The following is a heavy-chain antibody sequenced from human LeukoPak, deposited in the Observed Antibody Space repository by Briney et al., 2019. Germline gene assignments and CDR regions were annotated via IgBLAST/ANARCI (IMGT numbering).Heavy chain of an antibody. Sequence: SQTLSLTCAISGDSVSSNSAAWNWIRQSPSRGLEWLGRTYYRSKWYNDYAVSVKSRITINPDTSKNQFSLQLNSVTPEDTAVYYCAREGDYYDSSGYQRDFDYWGQGTLVTASS. D-gene: IGHD3-22*01. J-gene: IGHJ4*02. CDR2: TYYRSKWYN. CDR3: AREGDYYDSSGYQRDFDY. V-gene: IGHV6-1*01. CDR1: GDSVSSNSAA.